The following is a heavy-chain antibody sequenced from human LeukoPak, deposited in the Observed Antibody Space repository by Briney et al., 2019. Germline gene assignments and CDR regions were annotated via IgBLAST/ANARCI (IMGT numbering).Heavy chain of an antibody. J-gene: IGHJ6*02. V-gene: IGHV4-31*03. CDR2: IYYSGST. Sequence: SETLSLTCTVSGGSISSGGYYWSWIRQHPGKGLEWIGSIYYSGSTYYNPSLKSRVTISVDTSKNQFSLKLTSVTAADTAVYYCARDRRYYDSSGTVYFDAMDVWGQGTTVTVSS. D-gene: IGHD3-22*01. CDR1: GGSISSGGYY. CDR3: ARDRRYYDSSGTVYFDAMDV.